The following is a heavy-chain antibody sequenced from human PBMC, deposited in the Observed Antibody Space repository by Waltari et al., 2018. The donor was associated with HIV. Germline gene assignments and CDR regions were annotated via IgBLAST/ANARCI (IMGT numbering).Heavy chain of an antibody. CDR1: GYTFTNYG. CDR2: ISTYNDNT. CDR3: ARDRETYYYDSSGYLDALDI. Sequence: QVQLVQSGAEVKKPGASVKVTCKASGYTFTNYGISWVRQAPGQGHEWMGWISTYNDNTNCAQKIQGRVTMTTDTSTNTAYMELRSLKSDDTAVYYCARDRETYYYDSSGYLDALDIWGQGTMVTVSS. D-gene: IGHD3-22*01. V-gene: IGHV1-18*01. J-gene: IGHJ3*02.